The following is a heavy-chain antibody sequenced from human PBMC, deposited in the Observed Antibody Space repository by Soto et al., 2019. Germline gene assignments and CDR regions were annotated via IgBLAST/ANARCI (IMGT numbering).Heavy chain of an antibody. J-gene: IGHJ4*02. CDR3: ARFTYYDFWSGYYNGPTTN. CDR1: GYTFTSYD. D-gene: IGHD3-3*01. CDR2: MNPNSGNT. Sequence: ASVKVSCKASGYTFTSYDINWVRQATGQRLEWMGWMNPNSGNTGYAQKFQGRVTMTRNTSISTAYMELSSLRSEDTAVYYCARFTYYDFWSGYYNGPTTNWGQGTLVTSPQ. V-gene: IGHV1-8*01.